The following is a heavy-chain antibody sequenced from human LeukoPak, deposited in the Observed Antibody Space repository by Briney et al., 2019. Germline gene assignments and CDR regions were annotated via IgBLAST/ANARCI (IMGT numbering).Heavy chain of an antibody. J-gene: IGHJ5*02. V-gene: IGHV1-69*04. D-gene: IGHD3-10*01. CDR2: IIPILGIA. Sequence: GASVKVSCKASGGTFSSYAISWVRQAPGQGLEWMGRIIPILGIANYAQKFQGRVTITADKSTSTAYMELSSLRSEDTAVYYCARDLWFGESESGWFDPWGQGTLVTVSS. CDR1: GGTFSSYA. CDR3: ARDLWFGESESGWFDP.